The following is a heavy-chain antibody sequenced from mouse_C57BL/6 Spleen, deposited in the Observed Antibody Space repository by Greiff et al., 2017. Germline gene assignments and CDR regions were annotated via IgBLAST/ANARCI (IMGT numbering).Heavy chain of an antibody. CDR1: GYAFSSSW. V-gene: IGHV1-82*01. CDR3: ARLYYGNRYYAMDY. D-gene: IGHD2-1*01. J-gene: IGHJ4*01. CDR2: IYPGDGDT. Sequence: QVPLQQSGPELVKPGASVKISCKASGYAFSSSWMNWVKQRPGKGLEWIGRIYPGDGDTNYNGKFKGKATLTADKSSSTAYMQLSSLTSEDSAVYFCARLYYGNRYYAMDYWGQGTSGTVSS.